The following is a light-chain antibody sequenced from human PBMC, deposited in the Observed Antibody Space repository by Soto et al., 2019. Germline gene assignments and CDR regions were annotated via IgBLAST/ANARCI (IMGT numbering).Light chain of an antibody. CDR1: QSVITN. V-gene: IGKV3-15*01. CDR3: QQYNKWPRT. Sequence: TKSPATVSMSIAEEPKRSVRASQSVITNLAWYQQKPGQAPRLLIYGASTRAAIIPARFSGSGSGTEFTLTISSLQSEDFAVYYCQQYNKWPRTFGQGTKVDIK. J-gene: IGKJ1*01. CDR2: GAS.